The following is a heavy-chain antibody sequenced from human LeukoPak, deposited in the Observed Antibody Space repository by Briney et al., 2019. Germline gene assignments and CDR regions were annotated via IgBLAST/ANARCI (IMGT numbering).Heavy chain of an antibody. CDR3: ARGIVIRYFDWLSRTPDAFDI. CDR2: ISSSGSTI. V-gene: IGHV3-11*01. D-gene: IGHD3-9*01. CDR1: GFTFSIYW. Sequence: PGGSLRLSCAASGFTFSIYWMSWVRQAPGKGLEWASYISSSGSTIYYADSVKGRFTISRDNAKNSLYLQMNSLRAEDTAVYYCARGIVIRYFDWLSRTPDAFDIWGQGTMVTVSS. J-gene: IGHJ3*02.